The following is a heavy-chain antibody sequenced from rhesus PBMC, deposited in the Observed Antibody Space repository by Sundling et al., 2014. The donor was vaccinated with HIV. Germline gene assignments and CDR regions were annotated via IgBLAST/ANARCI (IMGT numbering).Heavy chain of an antibody. D-gene: IGHD1-14*01. Sequence: QVQLQESGPGLVKTSETLSLTCAVSDHSISSGYVWSWIRQSPGKGLEWIGCIGGTSGNTNYNPSLKRRVAISKDTSKNQFSLKLNSVTAADTAVYYCARGIAGTTGSWGQGVLVTVSS. J-gene: IGHJ4*01. CDR1: DHSISSGYV. V-gene: IGHV4-127*01. CDR2: IGGTSGNT. CDR3: ARGIAGTTGS.